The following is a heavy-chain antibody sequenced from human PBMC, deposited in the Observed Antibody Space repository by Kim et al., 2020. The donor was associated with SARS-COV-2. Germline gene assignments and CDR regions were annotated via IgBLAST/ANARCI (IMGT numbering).Heavy chain of an antibody. D-gene: IGHD6-13*01. V-gene: IGHV4-59*13. CDR1: GGSISSYY. J-gene: IGHJ5*02. CDR2: IYYSGST. Sequence: SETLSLTCTVSGGSISSYYWSWIRQPPGKGLEWIGYIYYSGSTNYNPSLKSRVTISVDTSKNQFSLKLSSVTAADTAVYYCARGAAAAGIRFDPWGQGTLVTVSS. CDR3: ARGAAAAGIRFDP.